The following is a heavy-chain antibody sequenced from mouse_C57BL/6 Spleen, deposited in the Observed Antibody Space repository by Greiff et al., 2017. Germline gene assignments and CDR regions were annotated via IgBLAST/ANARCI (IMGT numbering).Heavy chain of an antibody. CDR1: GYTFTSYW. D-gene: IGHD2-3*01. CDR3: ARGYDGPSFAY. Sequence: LQQPGAELVRPGTSVKLSCKASGYTFTSYWMHWVKQRPGQGLEWIGVIDPSDSYTNYNQKFKGKATLTVDTSSSTAYMQLSSLTSEDSAVYYCARGYDGPSFAYWGQGTLVTVSA. V-gene: IGHV1-59*01. CDR2: IDPSDSYT. J-gene: IGHJ3*01.